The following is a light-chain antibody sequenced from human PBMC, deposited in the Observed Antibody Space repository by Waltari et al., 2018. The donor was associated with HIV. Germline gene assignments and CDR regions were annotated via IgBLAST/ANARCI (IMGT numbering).Light chain of an antibody. CDR1: PSNVGRHF. CDR3: AAWDDNLGGL. CDR2: RDS. Sequence: QSMLIQSPSVSATPGQAVTISCSGIPSNVGRHFVSWYQRLPDMAPTLVIYRDSQRPSGVPARFSGSKSGTSASLTINGLRSEDDAEYYCAAWDDNLGGLFGGGTKVTVL. V-gene: IGLV1-47*01. J-gene: IGLJ2*01.